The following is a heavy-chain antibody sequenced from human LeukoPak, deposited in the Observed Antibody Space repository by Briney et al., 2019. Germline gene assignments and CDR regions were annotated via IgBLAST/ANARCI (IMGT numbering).Heavy chain of an antibody. Sequence: SETLSLTCTVSGGSISNYYWSWIRQPPGKRLEWIGYIYYSGSTNYNPSLKSRVTISVDTSKNQFSLKLSSVTAADTAVYYCARVLYPRYYFDYWGQETLVTVSS. CDR2: IYYSGST. CDR3: ARVLYPRYYFDY. D-gene: IGHD4-17*01. V-gene: IGHV4-59*01. CDR1: GGSISNYY. J-gene: IGHJ4*02.